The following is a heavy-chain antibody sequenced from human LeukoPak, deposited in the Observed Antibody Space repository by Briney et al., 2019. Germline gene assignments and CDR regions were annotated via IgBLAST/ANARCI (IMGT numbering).Heavy chain of an antibody. CDR1: GGSISTYY. CDR3: ARGHKVTNFDY. Sequence: SETLSLTCTVSGGSISTYYWTWIRQPPGKGPEWIGYIYYSGSTNYNPSLKSRVTISIDASKNQFSLKLNSVTAADTAVYYCARGHKVTNFDYWGQGALVTVSS. J-gene: IGHJ4*02. D-gene: IGHD2-21*02. CDR2: IYYSGST. V-gene: IGHV4-59*01.